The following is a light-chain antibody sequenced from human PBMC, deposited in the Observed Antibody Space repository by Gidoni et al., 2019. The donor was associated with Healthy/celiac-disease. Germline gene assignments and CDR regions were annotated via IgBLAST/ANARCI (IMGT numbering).Light chain of an antibody. J-gene: IGKJ2*01. Sequence: VMTHSPATLSVSPGESATLSCRARPSVSSNLAWYQQTPGQAPRLLIYGASTRATGIPARYSGGGSGTEFTLTISSLQSEDVAVDYCQQYNNWPRGYTFGQGTKLEIK. CDR2: GAS. V-gene: IGKV3-15*01. CDR3: QQYNNWPRGYT. CDR1: PSVSSN.